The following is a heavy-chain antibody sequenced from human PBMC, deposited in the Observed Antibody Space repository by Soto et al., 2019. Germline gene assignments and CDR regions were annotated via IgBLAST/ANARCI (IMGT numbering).Heavy chain of an antibody. D-gene: IGHD5-12*01. J-gene: IGHJ4*02. CDR1: GVTFSSSG. CDR3: AKTDDVDIVARIIRFGSHFDY. CDR2: ISGSGGST. V-gene: IGHV3-23*01. Sequence: SETLSCEPSGVTFSSSGLSSFHQSTGREQTWVSAISGSGGSTYYADSVKGRFTISRDNSKNTLYLQMNSLRAEDTAVYYCAKTDDVDIVARIIRFGSHFDYWGQGPLVTVSS.